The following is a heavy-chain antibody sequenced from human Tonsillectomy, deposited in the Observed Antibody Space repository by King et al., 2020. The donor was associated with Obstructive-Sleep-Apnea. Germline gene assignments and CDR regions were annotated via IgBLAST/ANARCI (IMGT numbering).Heavy chain of an antibody. Sequence: VQLVESGGSVVQPGRSLRLSCTVSGFTFSNFPMHWVRQAPDKGLEWVAVISYVGRLKASAGSVKGRFTLSRDDSGNTLCLQMNGLRVEDPEMYFCARDPRIGSPDYFDSWGQGTLVTVSS. J-gene: IGHJ4*02. CDR1: GFTFSNFP. V-gene: IGHV3-30*04. CDR3: ARDPRIGSPDYFDS. D-gene: IGHD1-26*01. CDR2: ISYVGRLK.